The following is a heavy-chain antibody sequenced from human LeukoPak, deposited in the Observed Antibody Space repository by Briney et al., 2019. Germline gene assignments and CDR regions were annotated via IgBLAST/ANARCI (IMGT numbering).Heavy chain of an antibody. J-gene: IGHJ4*02. Sequence: GASVKVSCKASGYTFTSYYMHWVRQAPGQGLEWMGIINPSGGSTSYAQKFQGRVTMTRDTSTSTAYMELGSLRSEDTAVYYCATENHAFDYWGQGTLVTVSS. CDR2: INPSGGST. V-gene: IGHV1-46*01. D-gene: IGHD1-14*01. CDR3: ATENHAFDY. CDR1: GYTFTSYY.